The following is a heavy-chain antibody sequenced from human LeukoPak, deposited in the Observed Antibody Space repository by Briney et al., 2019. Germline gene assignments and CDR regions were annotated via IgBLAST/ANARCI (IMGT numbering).Heavy chain of an antibody. D-gene: IGHD6-19*01. CDR1: GFTFSTFT. CDR2: VSHDGNDK. CDR3: ARDEGGKYSSGWMSNWFDP. J-gene: IGHJ5*02. V-gene: IGHV3-30-3*01. Sequence: GGSLRLSCAASGFTFSTFTMHWVRPAPGKGLEWVAVVSHDGNDKFYADSVRGRFTISRDNSKNTLSLQMNSLRPEDTAVYYCARDEGGKYSSGWMSNWFDPWGQGTLVTVSS.